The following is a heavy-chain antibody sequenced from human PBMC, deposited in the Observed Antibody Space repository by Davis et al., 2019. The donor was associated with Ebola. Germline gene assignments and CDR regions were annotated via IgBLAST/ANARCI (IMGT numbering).Heavy chain of an antibody. J-gene: IGHJ4*02. CDR3: ARDPRVPMVRGAASFDY. Sequence: GESLKIPCTASGFTFSSYWMNWVRQGPGKGLEWVANIKQDGSKTNYVDSVKDRFTISRDTAKNSLFLQMNNLRDEDTAVYYCARDPRVPMVRGAASFDYWGQGTLVTVSS. V-gene: IGHV3-7*01. D-gene: IGHD3-10*01. CDR2: IKQDGSKT. CDR1: GFTFSSYW.